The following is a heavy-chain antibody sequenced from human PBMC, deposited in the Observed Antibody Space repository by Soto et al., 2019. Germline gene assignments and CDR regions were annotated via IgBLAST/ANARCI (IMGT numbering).Heavy chain of an antibody. CDR2: ISNDGGDK. CDR1: GFTLGTYG. CDR3: AKEFFDSSDFYPSLDALDI. D-gene: IGHD3-22*01. J-gene: IGHJ3*02. Sequence: QVQLAESGGGVVQPGRSLTITCAASGFTLGTYGMHWVRQAPGKGLEWVAVISNDGGDKYYSDSVMGRFTISRDNSKNTLFLQMNSLRAEDTAVYFCAKEFFDSSDFYPSLDALDIWGQGTVVTVSS. V-gene: IGHV3-30*18.